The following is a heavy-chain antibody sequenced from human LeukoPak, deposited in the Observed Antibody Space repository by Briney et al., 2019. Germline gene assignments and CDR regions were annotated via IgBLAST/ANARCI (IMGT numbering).Heavy chain of an antibody. CDR3: ARDVYCTNGVCYHP. CDR1: GFTFSSYE. Sequence: GGSLRLSCAPAGFTFSSYEMNWVRQAPGKGLEWVSYISSSGSTIYYADSVKGRFTISRDNAKNSLYLQMNSLRAEDTAVYYCARDVYCTNGVCYHPWGQGTMVTVSS. J-gene: IGHJ3*01. CDR2: ISSSGSTI. V-gene: IGHV3-48*03. D-gene: IGHD2-8*01.